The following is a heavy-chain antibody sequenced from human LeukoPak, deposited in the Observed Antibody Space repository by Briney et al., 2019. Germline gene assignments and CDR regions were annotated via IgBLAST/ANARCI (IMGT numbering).Heavy chain of an antibody. CDR3: ARDKRSGSYSPYYYYGMDV. CDR1: GYTFTSYD. CDR2: MNPNSGNT. V-gene: IGHV1-8*01. D-gene: IGHD1-26*01. J-gene: IGHJ6*02. Sequence: GASVKVSCKASGYTFTSYDINWVRQATGQGLEWMGWMNPNSGNTGYAQKFQGRVTMTRNTSISTAYMELSSLRSEDTAVYYCARDKRSGSYSPYYYYGMDVWGQGTTVTVSS.